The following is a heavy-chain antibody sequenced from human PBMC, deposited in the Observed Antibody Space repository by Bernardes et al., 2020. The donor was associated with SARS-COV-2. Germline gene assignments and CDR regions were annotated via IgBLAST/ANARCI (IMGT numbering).Heavy chain of an antibody. J-gene: IGHJ4*02. CDR2: INQDGSGQ. D-gene: IGHD6-19*01. Sequence: GGSLRLSCAASGFTFSRYSMSWVRQAPGKGLEWVATINQDGSGQFSVDSVQGRFTISRDNAQKSLFLHMSSLRAEDTAVYYCARAGHISLAGTDFFDFGGQGTLVTVSS. CDR1: GFTFSRYS. CDR3: ARAGHISLAGTDFFDF. V-gene: IGHV3-7*03.